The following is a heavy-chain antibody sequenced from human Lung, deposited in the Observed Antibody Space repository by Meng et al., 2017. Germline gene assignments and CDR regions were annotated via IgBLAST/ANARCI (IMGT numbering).Heavy chain of an antibody. CDR3: ARDKPPNDV. J-gene: IGHJ2*01. Sequence: HLVESGGDLVQPGGSLRLSCAASGVTVSGGYMSWVRQAPGKGLEWVSAIYGDGTTFFADSVKGRFSISRDNSKNTLYLQMNSLRAEDTAVYYCARDKPPNDVWGRGTLVTVSS. CDR2: IYGDGTT. V-gene: IGHV3-66*02. CDR1: GVTVSGGY.